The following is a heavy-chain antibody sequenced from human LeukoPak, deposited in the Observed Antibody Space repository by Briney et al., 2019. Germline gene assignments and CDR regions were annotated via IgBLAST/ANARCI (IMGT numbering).Heavy chain of an antibody. CDR3: ARARGYYYYYMDV. CDR1: GGSFSGYY. J-gene: IGHJ6*03. V-gene: IGHV4-34*01. Sequence: SETLSLTCAVYGGSFSGYYWSWIRQPPGKGLEWIGGINHSGSTNYNPSLKSRVTISVDTSKNQFSLKLSSVTAADTAVYYCARARGYYYYYMDVWGKGTTVTVSS. CDR2: INHSGST.